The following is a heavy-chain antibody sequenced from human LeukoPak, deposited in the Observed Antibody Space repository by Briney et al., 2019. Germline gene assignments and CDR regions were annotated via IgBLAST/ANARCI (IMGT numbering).Heavy chain of an antibody. Sequence: GGSLRLSCAASGFTFDDYGMSWVRQAPGKGLEWVSGINWNGGSTGYADSVKGRFTISRDNSKNTLYLQMNSLGAEDTAVYFCAKDPTYYSDTSGYYFDYWGQGTLVTVSS. D-gene: IGHD3-22*01. CDR2: INWNGGST. CDR3: AKDPTYYSDTSGYYFDY. J-gene: IGHJ4*02. CDR1: GFTFDDYG. V-gene: IGHV3-20*04.